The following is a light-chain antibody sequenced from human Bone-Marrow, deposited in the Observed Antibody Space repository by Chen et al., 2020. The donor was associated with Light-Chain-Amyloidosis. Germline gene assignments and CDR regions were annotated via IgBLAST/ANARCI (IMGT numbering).Light chain of an antibody. CDR3: APWDDRLNGWV. Sequence: QSVLTQPPSASGTPGQRVTISCSGGRSNVGANGVNWYQQLPGAAPKLLIFDTNRRPSGVPARFAGSKSGTSASLAISDLQSEDEAHYYCAPWDDRLNGWVFGGGTKVTVL. CDR2: DTN. CDR1: RSNVGANG. J-gene: IGLJ3*02. V-gene: IGLV1-44*01.